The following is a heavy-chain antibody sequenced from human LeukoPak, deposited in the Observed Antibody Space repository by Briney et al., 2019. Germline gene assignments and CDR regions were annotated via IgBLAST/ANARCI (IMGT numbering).Heavy chain of an antibody. J-gene: IGHJ2*01. D-gene: IGHD4-23*01. CDR2: IYYSGST. Sequence: SETLSLTCAVFRGPITNSSCYWGWIRQPPGKGLEWIGYIYYSGSTYYNPSLKSRVTISVDTSKNQFSLKLSSVTAADTAVYYCARAPTTVVTPYWYFDLWGRGTLVTVSS. CDR1: RGPITNSSCY. V-gene: IGHV4-31*11. CDR3: ARAPTTVVTPYWYFDL.